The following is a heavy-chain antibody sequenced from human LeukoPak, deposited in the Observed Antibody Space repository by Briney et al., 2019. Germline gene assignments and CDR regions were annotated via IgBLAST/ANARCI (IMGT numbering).Heavy chain of an antibody. J-gene: IGHJ4*02. CDR1: GGTFSSYA. CDR3: ARCQIGYCSSTSCYTLRPFAY. D-gene: IGHD2-2*02. V-gene: IGHV1-69*05. CDR2: IIPIFGTA. Sequence: XVXXSCKASGGTFSSYAISWVRQAPGQGLEWMGRIIPIFGTANYAQKFKGRVTITTEESTRTAYMELSRLRSEDTAVYYCARCQIGYCSSTSCYTLRPFAYWGQGTLVTVSS.